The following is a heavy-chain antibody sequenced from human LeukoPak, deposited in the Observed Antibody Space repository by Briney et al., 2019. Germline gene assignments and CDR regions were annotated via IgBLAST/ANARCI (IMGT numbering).Heavy chain of an antibody. Sequence: ASVKVSCKASGYTFTSYYMHWVRQAPGQGLEWMGIINPSGGSTSYAQKFQGRITMTRDTSTSTVYKELSSLRSEDTAVYYCARDYLKVVLAATAPSAGHMDNWGQGTLVTVSS. CDR2: INPSGGST. J-gene: IGHJ4*02. CDR3: ARDYLKVVLAATAPSAGHMDN. CDR1: GYTFTSYY. V-gene: IGHV1-46*01. D-gene: IGHD2-15*01.